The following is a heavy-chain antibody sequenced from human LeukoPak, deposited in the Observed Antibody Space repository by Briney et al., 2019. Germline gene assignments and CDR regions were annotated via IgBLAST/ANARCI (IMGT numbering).Heavy chain of an antibody. D-gene: IGHD6-19*01. CDR3: TRDAPGYSSEFDF. CDR1: GYTFTGFF. J-gene: IGHJ4*02. V-gene: IGHV1-2*02. CDR2: INPNNGDT. Sequence: ASVKVSCKTSGYTFTGFFMHWVRQAPGQGLEWMGWINPNNGDTNSAQKFQGRVTMTRDASIRTAYMELSRLTSDDPAVYYCTRDAPGYSSEFDFWGQGTLVNVSS.